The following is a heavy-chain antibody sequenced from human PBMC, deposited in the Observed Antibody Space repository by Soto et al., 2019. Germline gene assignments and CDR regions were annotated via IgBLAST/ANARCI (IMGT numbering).Heavy chain of an antibody. CDR2: IWYDGSNK. D-gene: IGHD5-12*01. CDR3: ARDGRLRLFDY. Sequence: HPGGSLRLSCAASGFTFSSYGMHWVRQAPGKGLEWVAVIWYDGSNKYYADSVKGRFTISRDNSKNTLYLQMNSLRAEDTAVYYCARDGRLRLFDYWGQGTLVTVSS. V-gene: IGHV3-33*01. CDR1: GFTFSSYG. J-gene: IGHJ4*02.